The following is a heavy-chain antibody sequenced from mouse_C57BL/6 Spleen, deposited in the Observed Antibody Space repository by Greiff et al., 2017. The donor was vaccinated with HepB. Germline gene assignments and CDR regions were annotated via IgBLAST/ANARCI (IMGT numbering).Heavy chain of an antibody. Sequence: QVQLQQSGPELVKPGASVKISCKASGYAFSSSWMNWVKQRPGKGLEWIGRIYPGDGDTNYNGKFKGKATLTADKSSSTAYMQLSSLTSEDSAVYFCAREALSRQYYFDYWGQDTTLTVSS. V-gene: IGHV1-82*01. CDR3: AREALSRQYYFDY. J-gene: IGHJ2*01. CDR1: GYAFSSSW. CDR2: IYPGDGDT. D-gene: IGHD1-1*02.